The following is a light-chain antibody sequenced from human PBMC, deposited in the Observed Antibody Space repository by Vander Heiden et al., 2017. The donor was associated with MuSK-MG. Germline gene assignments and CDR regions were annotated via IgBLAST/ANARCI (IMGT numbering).Light chain of an antibody. CDR1: QSVSSSY. CDR2: GAS. CDR3: QQDGSSPGT. J-gene: IGKJ3*01. Sequence: EIVLTQSPGPLSLSPGERATLSCRASQSVSSSYLAWYQQKPGQAPRLLIYGASSRATGIPDRFSGSGSGTDFTLTISRLEPEDFAVYYCQQDGSSPGTFGHGTKVDIK. V-gene: IGKV3-20*01.